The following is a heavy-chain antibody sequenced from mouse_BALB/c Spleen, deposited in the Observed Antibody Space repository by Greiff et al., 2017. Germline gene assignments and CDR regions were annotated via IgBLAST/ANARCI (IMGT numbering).Heavy chain of an antibody. Sequence: VKLEESGPGLVAPSQSLSITCTVSGFSLTSYGVHWVRQPPGKGLEWLGVIWAGGSTHYNSALMSRLSISKDNSKSQVFLKMNSLQTDDTAMYYCARGVYGWAWFAYWGQGTLVTVSA. V-gene: IGHV2-9*02. D-gene: IGHD1-1*01. CDR3: ARGVYGWAWFAY. CDR1: GFSLTSYG. J-gene: IGHJ3*01. CDR2: IWAGGST.